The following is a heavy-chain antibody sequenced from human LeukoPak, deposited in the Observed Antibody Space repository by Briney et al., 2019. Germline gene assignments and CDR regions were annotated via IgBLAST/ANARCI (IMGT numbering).Heavy chain of an antibody. J-gene: IGHJ4*02. Sequence: GGSLRLSCAASGFTFSTYWMSWVRQAPGKGLEWVANIKQDGSEKYYVDSVKGRFTISRDNAKNSLYLQMNSLRAEDTAVYYCARGLLLGYCSGGSCYDGIKNYYFDYWGQGTLVTVSS. CDR1: GFTFSTYW. CDR2: IKQDGSEK. CDR3: ARGLLLGYCSGGSCYDGIKNYYFDY. V-gene: IGHV3-7*01. D-gene: IGHD2-15*01.